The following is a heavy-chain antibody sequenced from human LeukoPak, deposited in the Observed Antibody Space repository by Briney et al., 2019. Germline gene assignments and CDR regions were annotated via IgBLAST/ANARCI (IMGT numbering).Heavy chain of an antibody. Sequence: PGGSLRLSCAASGFTFRSYNMNWVRQAPGKGLEGVSHISSGSSTIYHADSVKGRFTISRDNAKNSLYLLMNSLRAEDTAVYYCARVALNYYYYMDVWGKGTTVTVSS. CDR1: GFTFRSYN. V-gene: IGHV3-48*01. CDR3: ARVALNYYYYMDV. J-gene: IGHJ6*03. CDR2: ISSGSSTI.